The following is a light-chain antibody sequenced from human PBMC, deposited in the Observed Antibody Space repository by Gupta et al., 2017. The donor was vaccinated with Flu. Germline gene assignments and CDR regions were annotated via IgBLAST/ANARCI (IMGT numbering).Light chain of an antibody. J-gene: IGKJ1*01. Sequence: DIQMTQSPSSLSASVGDSVSITCRASQTIARFLQWYQHKPGKAPSLLIHSAFTLQDGVPPRFSGSASGTEFTLTIIGLQPEDFATYYCHQTYSMPRTFGQGTRVEIK. CDR2: SAF. V-gene: IGKV1-39*01. CDR3: HQTYSMPRT. CDR1: QTIARF.